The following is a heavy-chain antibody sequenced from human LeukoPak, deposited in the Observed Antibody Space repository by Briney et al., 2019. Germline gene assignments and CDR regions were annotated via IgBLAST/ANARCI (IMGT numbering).Heavy chain of an antibody. CDR2: INPTSGGA. CDR1: GYTFTDYY. D-gene: IGHD2-21*01. V-gene: IGHV1-2*02. J-gene: IGHJ4*02. CDR3: ARGHSGDGSHFDY. Sequence: GASVKSSCKASGYTFTDYYVNWVRQAPGQGLEWVGWINPTSGGASYAQKFLGRVTLTRDTSINTAYMDLSSLRYDDTAIYYCARGHSGDGSHFDYWGQGTLVSASS.